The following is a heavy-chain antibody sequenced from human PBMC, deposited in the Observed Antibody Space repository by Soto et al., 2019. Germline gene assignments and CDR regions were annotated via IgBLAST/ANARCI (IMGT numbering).Heavy chain of an antibody. CDR3: AGYNWNYYFDP. J-gene: IGHJ5*02. CDR2: INHSGST. Sequence: PSETLSLTCAVYGGSFSGYYWSWIRQPPGKGLEWIGEINHSGSTNYNPSLKSRVTISVDTSKSQFSLNLNSMTAADTAVYYCAGYNWNYYFDPWGQGTLVTVSS. V-gene: IGHV4-34*01. D-gene: IGHD1-7*01. CDR1: GGSFSGYY.